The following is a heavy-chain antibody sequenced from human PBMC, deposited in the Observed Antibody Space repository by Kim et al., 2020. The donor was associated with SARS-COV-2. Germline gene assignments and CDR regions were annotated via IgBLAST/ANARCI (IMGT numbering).Heavy chain of an antibody. CDR3: ARDPKRYSSSWYAGWFDP. CDR1: GFTFSSYE. CDR2: ISSSGSTI. J-gene: IGHJ5*02. D-gene: IGHD6-13*01. V-gene: IGHV3-48*03. Sequence: GGSLRLSCAASGFTFSSYEMNWVRQAPGKGLEWVSYISSSGSTIYYADSVKGRFTISRDNAKNLLYLQMNSLRAEDTAVYYCARDPKRYSSSWYAGWFDPWGQGTLVTVSS.